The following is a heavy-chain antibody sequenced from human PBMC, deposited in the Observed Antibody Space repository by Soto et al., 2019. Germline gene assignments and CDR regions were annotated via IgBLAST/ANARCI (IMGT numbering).Heavy chain of an antibody. CDR1: GYTFTSYH. J-gene: IGHJ5*02. D-gene: IGHD6-19*01. CDR3: ARDPIGAVAGTRWFDP. CDR2: MNPNSGNT. Sequence: APVKVSRKASGYTFTSYHINWVRHATGQGLEWMGWMNPNSGNTGYAQKFQGRVTMTRNTSTSTAYMELRSLRSDDTAVYYCARDPIGAVAGTRWFDPWGQGTLVTVSS. V-gene: IGHV1-8*01.